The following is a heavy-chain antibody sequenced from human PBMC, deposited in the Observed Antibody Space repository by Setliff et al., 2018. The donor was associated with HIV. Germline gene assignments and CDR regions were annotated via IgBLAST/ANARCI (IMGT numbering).Heavy chain of an antibody. V-gene: IGHV1-8*02. D-gene: IGHD3-3*01. J-gene: IGHJ3*02. CDR1: GYTFTSYD. Sequence: ASVKVSCKASGYTFTSYDINWVRQATGQGLEWMGWMNPNSGNTGYAQKFQGRVTMTRNTSISTAYMELSSLRSDDTAVYYCARDRNDLWSGTLSGLHAVDIWGQGTMVTVSS. CDR2: MNPNSGNT. CDR3: ARDRNDLWSGTLSGLHAVDI.